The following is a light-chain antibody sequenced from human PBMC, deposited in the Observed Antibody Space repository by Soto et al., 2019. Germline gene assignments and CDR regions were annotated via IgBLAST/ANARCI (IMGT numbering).Light chain of an antibody. J-gene: IGKJ4*01. CDR2: AAS. Sequence: IQLTQSPSSLSASVGDRVTITCRASQGISNYLAWYQQEPGKAPRLLIYAASTLQNGVPSRFSGSGSGTDFTLTISSLQPEDIATYYCQQYDNLVTFGGGTKVDIK. CDR1: QGISNY. V-gene: IGKV1-9*01. CDR3: QQYDNLVT.